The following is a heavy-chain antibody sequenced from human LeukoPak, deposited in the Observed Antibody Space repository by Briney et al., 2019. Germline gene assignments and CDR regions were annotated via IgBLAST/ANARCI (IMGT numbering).Heavy chain of an antibody. D-gene: IGHD2-21*02. CDR1: GYTFSNHG. CDR2: ISAYNGNT. J-gene: IGHJ4*02. V-gene: IGHV1-18*01. CDR3: ARDDCHGDCQGY. Sequence: ASVKVSCKASGYTFSNHGISWVRQAPGQGLEWMGWISAYNGNTKYAQKVQGRVTMTTDTSTSTAYMEVGSLRSDDTAVYYCARDDCHGDCQGYWGQGTLVTVSS.